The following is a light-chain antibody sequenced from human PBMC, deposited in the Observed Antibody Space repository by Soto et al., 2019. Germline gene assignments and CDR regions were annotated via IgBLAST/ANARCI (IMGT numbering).Light chain of an antibody. V-gene: IGKV3D-20*02. J-gene: IGKJ3*01. CDR3: QQRSNWPS. CDR2: GAS. CDR1: QSIATSQ. Sequence: EIVLTQSPGTLSLSPGERATLFCRASQSIATSQLAWYQQKPGQAPRLLIGASTRATGIPDRFSDSGSGTDFTLTISRLEPEDFAVYYCQQRSNWPSFGPGTKVDIK.